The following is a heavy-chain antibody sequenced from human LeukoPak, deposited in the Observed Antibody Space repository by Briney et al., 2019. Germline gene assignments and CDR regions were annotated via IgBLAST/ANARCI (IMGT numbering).Heavy chain of an antibody. CDR2: INDSGST. J-gene: IGHJ6*03. Sequence: SETLSLTCAVYGGSFSGYYWSWIRQPPGKGLEWIGEINDSGSTNYNPSLKSRVTISVDSSKNQFSLKVNSVTAADTAVYFCARASRVRGVLTFYNYMDVWGKGTTVTVSS. CDR1: GGSFSGYY. CDR3: ARASRVRGVLTFYNYMDV. V-gene: IGHV4-34*01. D-gene: IGHD3-10*01.